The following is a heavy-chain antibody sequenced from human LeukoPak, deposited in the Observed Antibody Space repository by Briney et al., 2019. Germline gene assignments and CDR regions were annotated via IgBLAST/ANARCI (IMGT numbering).Heavy chain of an antibody. CDR1: GFPFSSFE. J-gene: IGHJ5*02. D-gene: IGHD5-12*01. CDR2: ISSSGTTT. Sequence: PGGSLRPSCAASGFPFSSFEMYWVRQAPGKGLEWVSYISSSGTTTYYAHSVKGRFTISRDNAKNSLYLQMNSLRAEDTAVYYCTRLAVATPGVDPWGQGTLVIVSS. V-gene: IGHV3-48*03. CDR3: TRLAVATPGVDP.